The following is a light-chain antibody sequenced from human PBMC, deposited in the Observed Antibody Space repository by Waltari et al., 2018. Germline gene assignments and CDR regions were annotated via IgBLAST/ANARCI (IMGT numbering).Light chain of an antibody. CDR1: SSDVGSYDL. CDR3: CSYAGSRNLV. Sequence: QSALPQPASVSGSPGQSITIPCTGTSSDVGSYDLLSCYQQHPAKAPKLMIYEVTTRPSEIANRFSDSNSGNTASLPTSALQPEDEADYYCCSYAGSRNLVFGGGTKLTVL. CDR2: EVT. V-gene: IGLV2-23*02. J-gene: IGLJ2*01.